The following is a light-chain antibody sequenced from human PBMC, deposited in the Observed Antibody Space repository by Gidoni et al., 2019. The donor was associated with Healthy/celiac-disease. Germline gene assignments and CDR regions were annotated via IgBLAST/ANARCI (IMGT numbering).Light chain of an antibody. Sequence: DIQMTQSPSSLSASVGDRVTIPCEASQDIITYLNWYQQKQGKAPNLLIYDASYLETGVPSRFIGSGSCTSFTFTIISLQPEDIATYYCQQYDNLPFTFGPGTKVDIK. CDR1: QDIITY. CDR3: QQYDNLPFT. V-gene: IGKV1-33*01. J-gene: IGKJ3*01. CDR2: DAS.